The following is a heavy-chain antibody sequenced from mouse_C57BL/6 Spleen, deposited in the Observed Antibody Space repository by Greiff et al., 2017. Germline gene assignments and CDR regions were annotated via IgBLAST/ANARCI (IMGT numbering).Heavy chain of an antibody. CDR2: INPGSGGT. V-gene: IGHV1-54*01. J-gene: IGHJ2*01. CDR1: GYAFTNYL. CDR3: ARVDYFDY. Sequence: QVQLQQSGAELVRPGTSVKVSCKASGYAFTNYLIEWVKQRPGQGLEWIGVINPGSGGTNYNEKFKGKATLTAVKSSSTAYMQLSSMTSEDSAVYFCARVDYFDYWGQGTTLTVSS.